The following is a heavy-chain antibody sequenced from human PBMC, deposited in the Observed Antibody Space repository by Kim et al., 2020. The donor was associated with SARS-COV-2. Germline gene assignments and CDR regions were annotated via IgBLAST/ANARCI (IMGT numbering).Heavy chain of an antibody. CDR1: GGSISSSSYY. J-gene: IGHJ5*02. CDR3: ATLSGMVKNWFDP. V-gene: IGHV4-39*01. CDR2: IYYSGST. Sequence: SETLSLTCTVSGGSISSSSYYWGWIRQPPGKGLEWIGSIYYSGSTYYNPSLKSRVTISVDTSKNQFSLKLSSVTAADTAVYYCATLSGMVKNWFDPWGQGTLVTVSS. D-gene: IGHD3-10*01.